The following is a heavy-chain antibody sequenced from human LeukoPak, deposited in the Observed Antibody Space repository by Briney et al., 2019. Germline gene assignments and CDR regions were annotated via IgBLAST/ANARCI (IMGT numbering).Heavy chain of an antibody. Sequence: SSETLSLTCTVSGGSISSYYWSWIRQPPGKGLEWIGEINHSGSTNYNPSLKSRVTISVDTSKNQFSLKLSSVTAADTAVYYCARRGKKLTTYYYDSSGYYGYWGQGTLVTVSS. J-gene: IGHJ4*02. D-gene: IGHD3-22*01. CDR1: GGSISSYY. V-gene: IGHV4-34*01. CDR3: ARRGKKLTTYYYDSSGYYGY. CDR2: INHSGST.